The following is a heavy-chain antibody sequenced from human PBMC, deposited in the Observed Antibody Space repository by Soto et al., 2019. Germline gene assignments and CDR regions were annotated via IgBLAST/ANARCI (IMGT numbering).Heavy chain of an antibody. CDR2: INPSGGST. D-gene: IGHD6-6*01. J-gene: IGHJ5*02. CDR1: GYTFTSYY. V-gene: IGHV1-46*01. Sequence: ASVKVSCKASGYTFTSYYMHWVRQAPGQGLEWMGIINPSGGSTSYAQKFQGRVTMTRDTSTSTVYMELSSLRSGDTAVYYCARDQRIAARFTDHNWFDPWGQGTLVTVSS. CDR3: ARDQRIAARFTDHNWFDP.